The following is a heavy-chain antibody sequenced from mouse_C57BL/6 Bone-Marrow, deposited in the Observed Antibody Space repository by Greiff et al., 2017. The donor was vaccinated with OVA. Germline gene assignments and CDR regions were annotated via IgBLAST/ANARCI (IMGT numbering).Heavy chain of an antibody. CDR3: ASLLSCAY. V-gene: IGHV5-17*01. CDR2: ISRGSSTI. Sequence: EVKLVESGGGLVKPGGSLKLSCAASGFTFSDYGMHWVRQAPEQGLEWVAYISRGSSTIYYADTVKGRFTISRDNATNTLFLQMTSLRSEDTAMYYCASLLSCAYWGQGTLVTVSA. CDR1: GFTFSDYG. J-gene: IGHJ3*01. D-gene: IGHD2-10*01.